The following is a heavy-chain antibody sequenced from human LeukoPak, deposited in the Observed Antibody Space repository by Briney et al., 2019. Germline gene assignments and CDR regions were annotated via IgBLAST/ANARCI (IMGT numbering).Heavy chain of an antibody. J-gene: IGHJ4*02. D-gene: IGHD5-18*01. V-gene: IGHV3-23*01. CDR2: ISASGGNT. CDR3: ARDVDTTYYFDY. CDR1: GLTFSNYT. Sequence: GGSLRLSCAASGLTFSNYTISWVREAPGKGLEWVSVISASGGNTYYADSVKGRFTISRDNSKNTLYLQMNSLRAEDTAVYYCARDVDTTYYFDYWGQGTLVTVSS.